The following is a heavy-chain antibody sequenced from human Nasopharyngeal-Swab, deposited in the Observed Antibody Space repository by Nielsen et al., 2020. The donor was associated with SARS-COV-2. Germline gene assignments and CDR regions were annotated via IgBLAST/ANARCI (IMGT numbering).Heavy chain of an antibody. CDR3: ARVVSLYYYYYGMDV. D-gene: IGHD2-21*01. CDR1: GASISSSSYS. V-gene: IGHV4-39*07. J-gene: IGHJ6*02. CDR2: IFYGGNT. Sequence: SETLSLTCTVSGASISSSSYSWGWIRQPPRKGLEWIGNIFYGGNTYYNSSLRSRVTISLDTSNNQFSLRMNSVTAADTAVYYCARVVSLYYYYYGMDVWGQGTTVTVSS.